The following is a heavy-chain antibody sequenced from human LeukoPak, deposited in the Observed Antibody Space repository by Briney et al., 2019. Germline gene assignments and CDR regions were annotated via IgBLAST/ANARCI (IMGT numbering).Heavy chain of an antibody. CDR2: IFSSGSA. V-gene: IGHV4-4*07. D-gene: IGHD2-21*02. CDR3: ARDEMKVGSGGDTSSYYYVYYMDV. J-gene: IGHJ6*03. Sequence: ASETLSLTCSVSGDSVSRYHWSWIRQPAGRGLEWIGRIFSSGSAKYNPSLKSRVILSVDKSKNQLSLRLGAVIAADTAIYYCARDEMKVGSGGDTSSYYYVYYMDVWGQGTTVSVSS. CDR1: GDSVSRYH.